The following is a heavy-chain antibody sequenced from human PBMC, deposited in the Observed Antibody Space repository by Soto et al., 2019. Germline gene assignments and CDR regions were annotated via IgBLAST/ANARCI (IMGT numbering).Heavy chain of an antibody. J-gene: IGHJ5*02. V-gene: IGHV4-31*03. D-gene: IGHD3-10*01. CDR1: GGSISSGGYY. CDR3: TRAERFPRSWFDP. Sequence: SETLSLTCTVSGGSISSGGYYWSWIRQHPGKGLEWIGYIYYSGGTYYNPSLKSRVTISVDTSKNQFSLKLSSVTAADTAVYFCTRAERFPRSWFDPWGQGTQVTVSS. CDR2: IYYSGGT.